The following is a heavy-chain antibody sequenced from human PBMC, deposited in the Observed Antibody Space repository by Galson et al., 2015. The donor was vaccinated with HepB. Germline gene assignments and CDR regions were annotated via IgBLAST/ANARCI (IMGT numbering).Heavy chain of an antibody. CDR1: GYTFTGYY. J-gene: IGHJ4*02. D-gene: IGHD6-19*01. V-gene: IGHV1-18*04. CDR2: ITTYNGNT. Sequence: SVKVSCKASGYTFTGYYMRWVRQAPGQGLEWMGWITTYNGNTNYAQKLQGRVSMTTDTSTSTAYMELRSLRSDDTAVYYCARTVAGYFDYWGQGTLVTVSS. CDR3: ARTVAGYFDY.